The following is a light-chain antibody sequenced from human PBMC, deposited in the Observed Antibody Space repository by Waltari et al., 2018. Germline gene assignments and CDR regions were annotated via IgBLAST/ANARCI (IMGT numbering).Light chain of an antibody. J-gene: IGKJ4*01. CDR2: GAS. Sequence: DIQMTQSPSSLSASVGDRVTITCRASQSINTYLNWYQRKPGEAPKLLIYGASTLESGVPSRFSGSGSGTDFTLTISSLQPDDFATYYCQQSYSAPLAFGGGTKLDI. CDR1: QSINTY. V-gene: IGKV1-39*01. CDR3: QQSYSAPLA.